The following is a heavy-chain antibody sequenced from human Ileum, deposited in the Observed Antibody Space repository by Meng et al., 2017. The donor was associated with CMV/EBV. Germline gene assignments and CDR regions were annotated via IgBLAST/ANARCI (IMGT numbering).Heavy chain of an antibody. D-gene: IGHD2-2*01. Sequence: GESLKISCAASGFTFSGHWMHWVRQAPGKGLVWVSRINTDGSNTNSADSVKGRFTISRDNAKNQFSLKLSSVTAADTAVYYCARTPIVVVPAATTDYYYYGMDVWGQGTTVTVSS. CDR2: INTDGSNT. V-gene: IGHV3-74*01. CDR1: GFTFSGHW. J-gene: IGHJ6*02. CDR3: ARTPIVVVPAATTDYYYYGMDV.